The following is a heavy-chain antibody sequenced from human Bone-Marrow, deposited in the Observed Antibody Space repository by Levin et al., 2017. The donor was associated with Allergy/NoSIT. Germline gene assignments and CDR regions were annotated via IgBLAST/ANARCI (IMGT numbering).Heavy chain of an antibody. Sequence: PGGSLRLSCVASGFTFSGSAMYWVRQASGKGLEWVGRIRSKANNHATEYAASVKGRFTISREDSKNTAYLQMDSLKIEDTAVYFCTRHVETADPERDCSNGVCYTDYWGQGTLVTVSS. D-gene: IGHD2-8*01. CDR2: IRSKANNHAT. CDR3: TRHVETADPERDCSNGVCYTDY. J-gene: IGHJ4*02. V-gene: IGHV3-73*01. CDR1: GFTFSGSA.